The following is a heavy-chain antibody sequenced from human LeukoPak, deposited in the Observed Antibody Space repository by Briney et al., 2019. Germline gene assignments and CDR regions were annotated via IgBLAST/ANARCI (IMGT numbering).Heavy chain of an antibody. CDR3: ATATMVRGVIDYYYGMDV. Sequence: GASVKVSCKASGGTFNNYAINWVRQVPGQGLEWMGGIIPIFGTTNYAQRFQGRVTITADGSTNTAYMELSSLRSEDTAVYYCATATMVRGVIDYYYGMDVWGQGTTVTVSS. CDR1: GGTFNNYA. D-gene: IGHD3-10*01. J-gene: IGHJ6*02. CDR2: IIPIFGTT. V-gene: IGHV1-69*13.